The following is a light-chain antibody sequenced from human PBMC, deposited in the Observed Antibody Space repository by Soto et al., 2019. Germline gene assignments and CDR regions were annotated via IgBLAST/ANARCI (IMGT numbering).Light chain of an antibody. J-gene: IGLJ2*01. CDR1: SSDVGGYNY. V-gene: IGLV2-14*01. CDR3: CSFTSSSTWI. CDR2: EVS. Sequence: QSVLTQPTSVSGSPGQSITISCTGTSSDVGGYNYVSWYQQHPGKAPKLMIYEVSYRPSGVSNRFSGSKSGNTASLTISGLQAEDEADYYCCSFTSSSTWIFGGGTKLTVL.